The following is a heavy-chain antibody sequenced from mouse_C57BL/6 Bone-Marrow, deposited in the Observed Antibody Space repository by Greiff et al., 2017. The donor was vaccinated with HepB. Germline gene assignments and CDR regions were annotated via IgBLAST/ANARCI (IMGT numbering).Heavy chain of an antibody. CDR2: IDPEDGET. CDR3: TSYYDGSSPYYAMDY. Sequence: EVKLQESGAELVRPGASVKLSCTASGFNIKDYYMHWVKQRPEQGLEWIGRIDPEDGETEYAPKFQGKATMTADTSSNTAYLQLISLTSEDTAVYYCTSYYDGSSPYYAMDYWGQGTSVTVSS. D-gene: IGHD1-1*01. CDR1: GFNIKDYY. V-gene: IGHV14-1*01. J-gene: IGHJ4*01.